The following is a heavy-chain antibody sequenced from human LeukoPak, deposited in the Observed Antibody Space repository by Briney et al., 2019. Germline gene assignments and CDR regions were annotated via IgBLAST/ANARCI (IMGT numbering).Heavy chain of an antibody. CDR2: INPNSGGT. CDR3: ARERYSSSWTDTDY. CDR1: GYTFTGYY. Sequence: ASVKVSCKASGYTFTGYYMHWVRQAPGQGLEWMGWINPNSGGTNYAQKFQGRVTMTRDTSISTAYMELSRLRSDDTAVYYCARERYSSSWTDTDYWGQGTLVTVSS. D-gene: IGHD6-13*01. V-gene: IGHV1-2*02. J-gene: IGHJ4*02.